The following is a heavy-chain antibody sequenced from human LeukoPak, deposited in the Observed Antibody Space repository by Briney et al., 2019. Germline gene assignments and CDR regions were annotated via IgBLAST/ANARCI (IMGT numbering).Heavy chain of an antibody. Sequence: GRSLRLSCAVSGFSARSYYMSWVRQAPGKGLEWVSLIRGSGETFYADSVKGRFSISRDDSKNTVYLQMNSLRIEDTAVYFCVRDRAATQGWVEFDPWGQGTLVTVSS. V-gene: IGHV3-66*03. CDR2: IRGSGET. J-gene: IGHJ5*02. CDR1: GFSARSYY. D-gene: IGHD5-24*01. CDR3: VRDRAATQGWVEFDP.